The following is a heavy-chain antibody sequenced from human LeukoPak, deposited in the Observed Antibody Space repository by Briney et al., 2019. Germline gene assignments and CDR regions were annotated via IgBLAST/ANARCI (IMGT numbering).Heavy chain of an antibody. J-gene: IGHJ4*02. V-gene: IGHV1-69*13. CDR1: GGTFSSYA. D-gene: IGHD2-2*01. CDR3: ARASTTRCYSCYFDY. CDR2: IIPIFATA. Sequence: ALVKVSCKASGGTFSSYAISWVRQAPGQGLEWMGGIIPIFATANYTQKFQGRVTITADESTSTAYMELSSLRSEDTAVYYCARASTTRCYSCYFDYWGQGTLVTVSS.